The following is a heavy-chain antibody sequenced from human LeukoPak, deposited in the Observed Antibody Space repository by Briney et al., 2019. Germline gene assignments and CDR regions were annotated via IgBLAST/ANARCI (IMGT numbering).Heavy chain of an antibody. D-gene: IGHD4-23*01. J-gene: IGHJ4*02. CDR3: ARDGGNVLDY. CDR1: GGSITSGGYF. Sequence: SETLSLTCTVSGGSITSGGYFWGWVRQHPGKGPEWIGNMYYSGITYYNPSLRSRVTISVDTSKNQFSLKLSSVTAADTAVYYCARDGGNVLDYWGQGTLVTVSS. V-gene: IGHV4-31*03. CDR2: MYYSGIT.